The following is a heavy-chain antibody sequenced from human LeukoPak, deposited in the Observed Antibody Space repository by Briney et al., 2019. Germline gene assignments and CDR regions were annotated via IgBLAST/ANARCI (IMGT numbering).Heavy chain of an antibody. J-gene: IGHJ6*02. CDR3: ARVPLDDYYYGMDV. V-gene: IGHV1-2*02. CDR1: GYTFTGYY. CDR2: INPNSGGT. Sequence: ASVKVSCKAPGYTFTGYYIHWVRQAPGQGLEWMGWINPNSGGTNYAQKFQGRVTMTRDTSISTAYMELSRLRSDDTAVYYCARVPLDDYYYGMDVWGQGTTVTVSS.